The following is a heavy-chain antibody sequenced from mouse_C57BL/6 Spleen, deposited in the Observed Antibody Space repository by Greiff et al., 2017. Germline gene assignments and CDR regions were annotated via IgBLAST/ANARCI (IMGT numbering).Heavy chain of an antibody. CDR1: GYSFTGYY. CDR2: INPSTGGT. V-gene: IGHV1-42*01. D-gene: IGHD1-1*01. J-gene: IGHJ2*01. Sequence: DVQLQESGPELVKPGASVKISCKASGYSFTGYYMNWVKQSPEKSLEWIGEINPSTGGTTYNQKFKAKATLTVDKSSSTAYMQLKSLTSEDSAVYYCARNFYYGSSPYFDYWGQGTTLTVSS. CDR3: ARNFYYGSSPYFDY.